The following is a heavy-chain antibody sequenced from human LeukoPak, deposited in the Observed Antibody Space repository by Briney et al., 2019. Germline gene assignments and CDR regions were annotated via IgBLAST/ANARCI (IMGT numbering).Heavy chain of an antibody. CDR2: IYLRGNT. J-gene: IGHJ3*02. CDR1: GGSISSSNW. V-gene: IGHV4-4*02. Sequence: SETLSLTYAISGGSISSSNWWTWVRQPPGKGLEWVGEIYLRGNTNYNPSLESRATISVDESKTQLSLRLESVTAADTAVYYCASRAISSSWPYDAFDIWGQGTMVTVSS. CDR3: ASRAISSSWPYDAFDI. D-gene: IGHD6-13*01.